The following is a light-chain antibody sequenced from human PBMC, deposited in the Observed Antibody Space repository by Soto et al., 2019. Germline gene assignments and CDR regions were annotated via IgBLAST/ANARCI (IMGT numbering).Light chain of an antibody. CDR2: EVT. V-gene: IGLV2-8*01. CDR3: SSYGGSNKLL. Sequence: QSALTQPPSASGSPGQSVTISCTGTTSDVGAYDYVSWYQQHPGKAPKLMIYEVTKRPSGVPDRFSGSKSGNTASLTVSGLQAEDEADYYCSSYGGSNKLLFGGGTKLTVL. J-gene: IGLJ3*02. CDR1: TSDVGAYDY.